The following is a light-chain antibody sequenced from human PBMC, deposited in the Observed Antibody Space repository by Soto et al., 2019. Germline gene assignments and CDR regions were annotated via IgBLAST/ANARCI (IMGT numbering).Light chain of an antibody. CDR3: QQYNTWPPGT. CDR2: DAS. CDR1: RSVSSN. J-gene: IGKJ2*01. V-gene: IGKV3D-15*01. Sequence: EVVMTQSPATLSVSPGERATLSCRASRSVSSNLAWYQQKPGQAPRVLFYDASTRATGIPARFSGSGSGTEFTLTISSLQSEDCAVYYWQQYNTWPPGTFGQGTKLEIK.